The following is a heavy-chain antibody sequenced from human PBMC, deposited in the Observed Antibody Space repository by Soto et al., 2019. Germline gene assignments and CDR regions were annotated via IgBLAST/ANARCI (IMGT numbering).Heavy chain of an antibody. V-gene: IGHV1-69*02. Sequence: SVKVSCKASGGTFSSYIISWVRQAPGQGLEWMGRIIPILGIANYAQKFQGRVTITADKSTSTAYMELSSLRPEDTAVYYCARPYNGGWEYFHHWGQGTLVTVSS. CDR2: IIPILGIA. CDR1: GGTFSSYI. J-gene: IGHJ1*01. CDR3: ARPYNGGWEYFHH. D-gene: IGHD6-25*01.